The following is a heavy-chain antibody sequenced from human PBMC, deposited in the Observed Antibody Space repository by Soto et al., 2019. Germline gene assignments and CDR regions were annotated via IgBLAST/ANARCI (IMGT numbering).Heavy chain of an antibody. Sequence: GGSLRLSCAASGFTFSSYWMHWVRQGPGKGLVWVSRIDSDGSRISYADSVKGRFTISRDNAKNTLHPQMNSLRAEDTAVYYCARGTVETATIITLFDYWGQGILVTVSS. CDR3: ARGTVETATIITLFDY. D-gene: IGHD3-22*01. J-gene: IGHJ4*02. CDR1: GFTFSSYW. CDR2: IDSDGSRI. V-gene: IGHV3-74*01.